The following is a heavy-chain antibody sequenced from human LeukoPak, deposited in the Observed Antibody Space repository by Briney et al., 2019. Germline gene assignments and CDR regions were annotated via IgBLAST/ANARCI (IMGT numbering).Heavy chain of an antibody. Sequence: GRSLRLSCAASGFTFGSYAMHWVRQAPGKGLEWVAVISYDGSNKYYADSVKGRFTISRDNSKNTLYLEMNSLRAEDTAVYYCVKDRYGDLENWGQGTLVTVSS. V-gene: IGHV3-30-3*01. CDR2: ISYDGSNK. CDR3: VKDRYGDLEN. CDR1: GFTFGSYA. D-gene: IGHD4-17*01. J-gene: IGHJ4*01.